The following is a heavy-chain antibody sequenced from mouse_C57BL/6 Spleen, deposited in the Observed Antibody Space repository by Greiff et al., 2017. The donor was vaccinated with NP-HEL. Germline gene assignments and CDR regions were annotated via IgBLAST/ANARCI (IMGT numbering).Heavy chain of an antibody. CDR3: ARRPRRYYAMDY. J-gene: IGHJ4*01. V-gene: IGHV5-17*01. Sequence: EVQVVESGGGLVKPGGSLKLSCAASGFTFSDYGMHWVRQAPEKGLEWVAYISSGSSTIYYADTVKGRFTISRDNAKNTLFLQMTSLRSEDTAMYYCARRPRRYYAMDYWGQGTSVTVSS. CDR1: GFTFSDYG. CDR2: ISSGSSTI.